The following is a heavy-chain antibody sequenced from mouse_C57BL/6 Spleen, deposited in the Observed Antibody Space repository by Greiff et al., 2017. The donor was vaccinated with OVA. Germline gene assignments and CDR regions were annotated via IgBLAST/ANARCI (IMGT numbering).Heavy chain of an antibody. CDR2: IDPSDSYT. CDR1: GYTFTSYW. CDR3: ARAHYYGSSYDFDY. V-gene: IGHV1-69*01. D-gene: IGHD1-1*01. J-gene: IGHJ2*01. Sequence: VQLQQPGAELVMPGASVKLSCKASGYTFTSYWMHWVKQRPGQGLEWIGEIDPSDSYTNYNQKFKGKSTLTVDKSSSTAYMQLSSLTSEDSAVDYCARAHYYGSSYDFDYWGQGTTLTVSS.